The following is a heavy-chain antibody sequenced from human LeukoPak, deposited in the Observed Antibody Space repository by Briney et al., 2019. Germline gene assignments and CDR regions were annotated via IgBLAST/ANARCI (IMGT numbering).Heavy chain of an antibody. J-gene: IGHJ4*02. Sequence: PSETLSLTCAVYGGSFSGYYWSWIRQPPGKGLEWIGSIYYSGSTYYNPSLKSRVTISVDTSKNQFSLKLSSVTAADTAVYYCARISVAAHLYYFDYWGQGTLVTVSS. D-gene: IGHD6-19*01. CDR2: IYYSGST. V-gene: IGHV4-34*01. CDR1: GGSFSGYY. CDR3: ARISVAAHLYYFDY.